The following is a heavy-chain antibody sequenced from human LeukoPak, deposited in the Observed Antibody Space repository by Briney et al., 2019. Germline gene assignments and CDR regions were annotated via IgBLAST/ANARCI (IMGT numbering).Heavy chain of an antibody. CDR1: GGSINGYY. D-gene: IGHD3-9*01. V-gene: IGHV4-34*01. Sequence: SETLSLTCTVSGGSINGYYWSWIRQPPGKGLKWIGEINHSGSTNYNPSLKSRVTISVDTSKNQFSLKLSSVTAADTAVYYCARSRRDYDILTGYYRRSFNWFDPWGQGTLVTVSS. J-gene: IGHJ5*02. CDR3: ARSRRDYDILTGYYRRSFNWFDP. CDR2: INHSGST.